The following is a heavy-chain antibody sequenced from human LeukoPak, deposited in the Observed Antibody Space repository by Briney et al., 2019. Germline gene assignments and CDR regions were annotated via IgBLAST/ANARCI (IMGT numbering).Heavy chain of an antibody. Sequence: PGGSLRLSCAASGFTFSSYSMNWVRRAPGKGLEWVSYISSSSSTIYYADSVKGRFTISRDNAKNSLYLQMNSLRAEDTAVYYCARDRGSYPEGFDYWGQGTLVTVSS. J-gene: IGHJ4*02. CDR1: GFTFSSYS. D-gene: IGHD1-26*01. CDR2: ISSSSSTI. V-gene: IGHV3-48*01. CDR3: ARDRGSYPEGFDY.